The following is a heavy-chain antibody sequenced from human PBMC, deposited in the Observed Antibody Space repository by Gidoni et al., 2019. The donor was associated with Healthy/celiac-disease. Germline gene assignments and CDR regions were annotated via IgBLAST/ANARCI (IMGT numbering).Heavy chain of an antibody. Sequence: QVQLVESGGGLVKPGGSLRLSCAASGFTFSDYYMSWIRQAPGKGLDWVSYISSSGSTIYYADSVKGRFTISRDNAKNSLYLQMNSLRAEDTAVYYCARVMVPYYDILTGAYFDYWGQGTLVTVSP. J-gene: IGHJ4*02. CDR1: GFTFSDYY. CDR3: ARVMVPYYDILTGAYFDY. V-gene: IGHV3-11*01. CDR2: ISSSGSTI. D-gene: IGHD3-9*01.